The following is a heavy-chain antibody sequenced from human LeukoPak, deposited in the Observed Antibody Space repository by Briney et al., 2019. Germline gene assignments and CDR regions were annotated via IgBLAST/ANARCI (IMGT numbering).Heavy chain of an antibody. CDR2: INHSGST. J-gene: IGHJ4*02. CDR1: GGSFSGYY. CDR3: ARQTAPSDSSLPTVRGDFDY. Sequence: PSETLSLTCAVYGGSFSGYYWSWIRQPPGKGLEWIGEINHSGSTNYNPSLKSRVTISVDTSKNQFSLKLSSVTAADTAVYYCARQTAPSDSSLPTVRGDFDYWGQGTLVTVSS. D-gene: IGHD3-22*01. V-gene: IGHV4-34*01.